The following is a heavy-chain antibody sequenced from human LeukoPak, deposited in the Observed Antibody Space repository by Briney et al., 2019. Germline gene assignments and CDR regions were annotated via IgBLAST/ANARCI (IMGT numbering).Heavy chain of an antibody. D-gene: IGHD4-17*01. V-gene: IGHV3-23*01. CDR1: VFIFSSYA. CDR3: AKDYYSDLYYFDY. Sequence: PGGSLRLSWAPSVFIFSSYAMSWVRQAPGKGLEWVSGISGSGGSTDYADSVRGRFSISRDNSKNTLSLQMNGLRPEDTAVYYCAKDYYSDLYYFDYWGQGTLVTVSS. J-gene: IGHJ4*02. CDR2: ISGSGGST.